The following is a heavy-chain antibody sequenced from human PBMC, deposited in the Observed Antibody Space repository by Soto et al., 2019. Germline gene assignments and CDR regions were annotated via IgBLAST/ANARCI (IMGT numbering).Heavy chain of an antibody. CDR1: GGSISSGGYS. V-gene: IGHV4-30-2*01. J-gene: IGHJ6*02. D-gene: IGHD5-12*01. CDR3: ARIVASFYPVRHYHYAMDV. CDR2: IYHSGST. Sequence: SETLSLTCAVSGGSISSGGYSWSWIRQPPGKGLEWIGYIYHSGSTYYNPSLKSRVNISVDTSKNQFSLKLSSVTAADTAVYYCARIVASFYPVRHYHYAMDVWGQGTTVTVSS.